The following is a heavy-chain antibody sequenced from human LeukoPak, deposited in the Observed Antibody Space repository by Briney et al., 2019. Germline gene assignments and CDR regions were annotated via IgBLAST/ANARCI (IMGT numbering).Heavy chain of an antibody. D-gene: IGHD6-13*01. CDR2: IYYSGST. J-gene: IGHJ4*02. V-gene: IGHV4-59*11. Sequence: PSETLSLTCTVSGGSISSHYWSWIRQPPGKGLEWIGYIYYSGSTNYNPSLKSRVTISVDTSKNQFSLKLSSVTAADTAVYYCAKSSSWYVSRGWPIDYWGQGTLVTVSS. CDR1: GGSISSHY. CDR3: AKSSSWYVSRGWPIDY.